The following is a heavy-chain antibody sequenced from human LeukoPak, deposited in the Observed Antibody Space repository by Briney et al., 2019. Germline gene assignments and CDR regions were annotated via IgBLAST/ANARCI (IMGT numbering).Heavy chain of an antibody. CDR1: GFTFDSYA. CDR2: ISYDGGNI. V-gene: IGHV3-30*04. J-gene: IGHJ4*02. Sequence: GGPLRLSCAPSGFTFDSYAMHWVRQAPGKGLEWVALISYDGGNIYYADSESGRFTISRDNAQNTLFLQMDSLRAEDTAVYYCARDPPYRTGWSQNYFDYWGQGTLVTVSS. CDR3: ARDPPYRTGWSQNYFDY. D-gene: IGHD6-19*01.